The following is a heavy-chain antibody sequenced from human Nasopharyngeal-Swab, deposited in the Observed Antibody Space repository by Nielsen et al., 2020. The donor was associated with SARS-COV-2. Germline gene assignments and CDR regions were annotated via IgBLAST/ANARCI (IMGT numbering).Heavy chain of an antibody. CDR3: ARVGGKVYDYYYYMDV. Sequence: ESLKISCTVSGGSISSSSYYWGWIRQPPGKGLEWIGSIYYSGSTYYNPSLKSRVTISVDTSKNQFSLKLSSVTAADTAVYYCARVGGKVYDYYYYMDVWGKGTTVTVAS. D-gene: IGHD3-16*01. V-gene: IGHV4-39*07. CDR2: IYYSGST. J-gene: IGHJ6*03. CDR1: GGSISSSSYY.